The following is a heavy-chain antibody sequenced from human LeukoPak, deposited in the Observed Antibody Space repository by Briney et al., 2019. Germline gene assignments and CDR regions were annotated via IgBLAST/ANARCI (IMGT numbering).Heavy chain of an antibody. J-gene: IGHJ4*02. V-gene: IGHV1-2*02. CDR3: ARGDIGSVDY. D-gene: IGHD3-16*01. CDR2: IDPNSGDT. Sequence: ASVKVSRKASGYTFTGYYMHWVRQAPGQGLEWMGWIDPNSGDTNYAQKFQGRVTMTRDTSISTAYMELSRLRSDDTAVYYCARGDIGSVDYWGQGTLVTVSS. CDR1: GYTFTGYY.